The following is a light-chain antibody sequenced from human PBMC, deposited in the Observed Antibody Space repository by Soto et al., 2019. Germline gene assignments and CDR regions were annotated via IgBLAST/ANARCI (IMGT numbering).Light chain of an antibody. CDR2: AAS. J-gene: IGKJ4*01. CDR1: QSVSSSY. V-gene: IGKV3-20*01. CDR3: QQYGSSPLT. Sequence: EIVLTQSPGTLSLSPGERATFSCRASQSVSSSYLAWYQQKPGQAPRLLIYAASSRATGIPDRFSGSGSGTDFTFTISRLEPEDFAVYYCQQYGSSPLTFGGGTKVEIK.